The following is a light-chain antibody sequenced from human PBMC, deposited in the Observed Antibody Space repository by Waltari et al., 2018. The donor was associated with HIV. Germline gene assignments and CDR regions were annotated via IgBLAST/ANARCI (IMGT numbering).Light chain of an antibody. J-gene: IGLJ2*01. V-gene: IGLV4-69*01. Sequence: QLVLPQSPSASASLAASVKLTSTLSSGHSSHAIAWHQQQPEKGPRYLMKLNSDGSHSKGDGIPDRFAGSSSGAERYLTSSSLQSEDVADYYCQTWGTGIRVFGGGTKLTFL. CDR2: LNSDGSH. CDR3: QTWGTGIRV. CDR1: SGHSSHA.